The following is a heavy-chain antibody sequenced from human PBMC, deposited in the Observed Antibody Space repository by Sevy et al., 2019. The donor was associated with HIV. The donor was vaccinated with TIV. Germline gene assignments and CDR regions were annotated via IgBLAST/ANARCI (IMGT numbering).Heavy chain of an antibody. V-gene: IGHV1-8*01. D-gene: IGHD2-8*02. CDR3: ARWWGTSYYYYYALDV. CDR1: GYTFTSYD. CDR2: MSAKSGNT. J-gene: IGHJ6*02. Sequence: ASVKVSYKTSGYTFTSYDIHWVRQATGQGLEWMGWMSAKSGNTGYAQKFQGRVTMTRDTSISTAYMELSSLRSEDTAVYYRARWWGTSYYYYYALDVWGQRTTVTVSS.